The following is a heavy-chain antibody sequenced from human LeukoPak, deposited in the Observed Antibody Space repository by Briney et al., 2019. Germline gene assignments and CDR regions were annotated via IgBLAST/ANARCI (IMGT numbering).Heavy chain of an antibody. CDR3: TRDYSGSRNYYYYYGMHV. Sequence: PGGSLRLSCVASEFTFSSYWMNWVRQAPGKGLEWVANIKQDGSEKYYVDSVKGRFTISRDNAKNSLYLQMNSLTAEDTAVYYCTRDYSGSRNYYYYYGMHVWAKGPRSPSP. J-gene: IGHJ6*02. V-gene: IGHV3-7*01. D-gene: IGHD3-10*01. CDR2: IKQDGSEK. CDR1: EFTFSSYW.